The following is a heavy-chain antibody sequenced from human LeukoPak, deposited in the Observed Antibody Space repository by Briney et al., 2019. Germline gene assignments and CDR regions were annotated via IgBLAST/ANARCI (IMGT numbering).Heavy chain of an antibody. CDR3: ARANPGYYDSSGYSL. D-gene: IGHD3-22*01. V-gene: IGHV1-46*01. CDR1: GYTFTGYY. Sequence: VASVKVSCKASGYTFTGYYMHWVRQAPGQGLEWMGIINPSGGSTSYAQKFQGRVTMTRDTSTSTVYMELSSLRSEDTAVYYCARANPGYYDSSGYSLWGQGTLVTVSS. CDR2: INPSGGST. J-gene: IGHJ4*02.